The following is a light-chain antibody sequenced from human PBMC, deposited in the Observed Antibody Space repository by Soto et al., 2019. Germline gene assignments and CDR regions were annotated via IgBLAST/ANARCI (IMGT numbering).Light chain of an antibody. Sequence: EIVMTQSPATLSVSPGERATLSCRASQSVGSNLAWYQQKPGQAPRLLIYHASTRAAGGPARFSGSGSGTEFTLTISSLQSGDFAVYYCHQYNNWPPGTFGQGTKVEIK. J-gene: IGKJ1*01. V-gene: IGKV3-15*01. CDR1: QSVGSN. CDR2: HAS. CDR3: HQYNNWPPGT.